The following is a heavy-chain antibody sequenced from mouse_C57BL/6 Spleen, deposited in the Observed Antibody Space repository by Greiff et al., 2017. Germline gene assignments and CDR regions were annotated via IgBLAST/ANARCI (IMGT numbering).Heavy chain of an antibody. J-gene: IGHJ2*01. D-gene: IGHD1-1*01. Sequence: VQLKESGPGLVKPSQSLSLTCSVTGYSITSGYYWNWIRQFPGNKLEWMGYISYDGSNNYNPSLKNRISITRDTSKNQFFLKLNSVTTEDTATYYCARRGTVVAPHFDYWGQGTTLTVSS. V-gene: IGHV3-6*01. CDR3: ARRGTVVAPHFDY. CDR1: GYSITSGYY. CDR2: ISYDGSN.